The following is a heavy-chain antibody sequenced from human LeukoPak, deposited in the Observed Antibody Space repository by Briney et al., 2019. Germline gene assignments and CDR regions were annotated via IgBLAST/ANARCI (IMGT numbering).Heavy chain of an antibody. J-gene: IGHJ4*02. Sequence: ASVKVSCKASGYTFTTYDINWVRQATGQGLEWMGWMNPNSSNTGYAQKFQGRVTMARNTSMSTAYMELNSLRSEDTAVYYCARANYYGSGKEDLDYWGQGTLVTVSS. D-gene: IGHD3-10*01. CDR3: ARANYYGSGKEDLDY. CDR1: GYTFTTYD. CDR2: MNPNSSNT. V-gene: IGHV1-8*01.